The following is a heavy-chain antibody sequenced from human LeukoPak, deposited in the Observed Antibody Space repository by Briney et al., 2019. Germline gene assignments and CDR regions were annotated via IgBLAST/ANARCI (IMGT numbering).Heavy chain of an antibody. V-gene: IGHV4-61*10. CDR2: INHSGST. Sequence: PSETLSLTCTVSGGSISSGSYYWSWIRQPAGKGLEWIGEINHSGSTNYNPSLKSRVTISVDTSKNQFSLKLSSVTAADTAVYYCARLGGSYEVDYWGQGTLVTVSS. CDR1: GGSISSGSYY. CDR3: ARLGGSYEVDY. J-gene: IGHJ4*02. D-gene: IGHD1-26*01.